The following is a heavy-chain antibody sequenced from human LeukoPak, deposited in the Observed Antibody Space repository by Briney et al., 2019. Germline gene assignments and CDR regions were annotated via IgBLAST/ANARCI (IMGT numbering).Heavy chain of an antibody. CDR3: ARGGGLDV. J-gene: IGHJ6*02. V-gene: IGHV3-7*03. Sequence: GGSLRLSCAASGFTFSSYCMNWARQAPGKGLEWVASMNHNGNVNYYVDSVKGRFTISRDNAKNSLYLQMSNLRAEDTAVYFCARGGGLDVWGQGATVTVSS. CDR2: MNHNGNVN. CDR1: GFTFSSYC. D-gene: IGHD3-16*01.